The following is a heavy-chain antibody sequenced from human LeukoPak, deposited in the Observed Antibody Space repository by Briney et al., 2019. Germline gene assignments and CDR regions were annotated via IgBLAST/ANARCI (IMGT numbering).Heavy chain of an antibody. J-gene: IGHJ6*03. D-gene: IGHD3-10*01. CDR1: GGSISVRNYN. V-gene: IGHV4-39*07. CDR3: ARGSSYMDV. CDR2: IDDAGTT. Sequence: SETLSLTCSVSGGSISVRNYNWSWIRQPPGQGLEWIGNIDDAGTTHYFPSLRSRVTISRDTPNNQFSLKLSSVTAADTAVHYCARGSSYMDVWGKGTAVTVSS.